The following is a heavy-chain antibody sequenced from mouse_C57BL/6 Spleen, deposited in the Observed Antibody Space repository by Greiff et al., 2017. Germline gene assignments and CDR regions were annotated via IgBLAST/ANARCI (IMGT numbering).Heavy chain of an antibody. V-gene: IGHV5-12*01. CDR1: GFTFSDYY. Sequence: DVKLVESGGGLVQPGGSLKLSCAASGFTFSDYYMYWVRQTPEKRLEWVAYISNGGGSTYYPDTGKGRFTISRDNAKNTLYLQMSRLKSEDTAMYYCARQGYYYGSTYAMDYWGQGTSVTVSS. D-gene: IGHD1-1*01. CDR3: ARQGYYYGSTYAMDY. CDR2: ISNGGGST. J-gene: IGHJ4*01.